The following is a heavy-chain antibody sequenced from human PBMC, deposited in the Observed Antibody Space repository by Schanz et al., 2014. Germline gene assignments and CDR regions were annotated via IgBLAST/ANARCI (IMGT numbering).Heavy chain of an antibody. J-gene: IGHJ6*03. CDR2: IWYDGSNE. Sequence: VQLVESGGGLVKPGGSLRLSCAASEFSFSSFGMHWVRQSPGKGLEWVALIWYDGSNEYYADSVKGRFTISRDNPKKTLYLQMNSLRAEDTAVYYCARDHQWLARYYMDVWGKGTTVTVSS. CDR3: ARDHQWLARYYMDV. V-gene: IGHV3-33*08. D-gene: IGHD6-19*01. CDR1: EFSFSSFG.